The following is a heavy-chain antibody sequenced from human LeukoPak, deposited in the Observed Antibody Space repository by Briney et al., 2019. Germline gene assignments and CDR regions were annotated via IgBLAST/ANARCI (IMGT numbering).Heavy chain of an antibody. D-gene: IGHD3-10*01. CDR3: ARDPPPGLWYFDL. Sequence: PSETLSLTCTVSGGSISSYYWSWIRQPPGKGLEWIGYIYYSGSTNYNPSLKSRVTISVDTSKNQFSLKLSSVTAADTAVYYCARDPPPGLWYFDLWGRGTLVTVSS. J-gene: IGHJ2*01. CDR2: IYYSGST. V-gene: IGHV4-59*01. CDR1: GGSISSYY.